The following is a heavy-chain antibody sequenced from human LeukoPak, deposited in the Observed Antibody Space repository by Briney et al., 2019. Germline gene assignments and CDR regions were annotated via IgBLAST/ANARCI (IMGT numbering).Heavy chain of an antibody. V-gene: IGHV1-24*01. CDR1: GYTLTELS. D-gene: IGHD2-15*01. CDR3: ATSPVGYCSGGSCYSVDY. Sequence: ASVNVSCKVSGYTLTELSMHWVRQAPGKGLEWMGGFDPEDGETIYAQKFQGRVTMTEDTSTDTAYMELSSLRSEDTAVYYCATSPVGYCSGGSCYSVDYWGQGTLVTVSS. J-gene: IGHJ4*02. CDR2: FDPEDGET.